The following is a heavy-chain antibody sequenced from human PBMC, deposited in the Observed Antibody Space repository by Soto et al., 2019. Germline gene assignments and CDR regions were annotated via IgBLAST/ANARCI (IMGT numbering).Heavy chain of an antibody. CDR3: ARGPRYSSGGYYYCGMAV. V-gene: IGHV3-33*01. CDR2: IWYDGSNK. CDR1: GFTFSSYG. Sequence: QVQLVESGGGVVQPGRSLRLSCAASGFTFSSYGMHWVRQAPGKGLEWVAVIWYDGSNKYYADSVKGRFTISRDNSKNTLYLQMNSLRAEDTAVYYCARGPRYSSGGYYYCGMAVWGQGTTVTVSS. D-gene: IGHD6-19*01. J-gene: IGHJ6*02.